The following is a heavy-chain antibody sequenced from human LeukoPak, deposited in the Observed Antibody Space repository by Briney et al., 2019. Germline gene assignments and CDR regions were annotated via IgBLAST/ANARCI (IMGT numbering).Heavy chain of an antibody. CDR2: ISWDGGST. J-gene: IGHJ6*03. Sequence: GGSLRLSCAASGFTFDDYTMHWVRQAPGKGLEWVSLISWDGGSTYYADSVKGRFTISRDNSKNSLYLQMNSLRTEDTALYYCAKDAAAGMYYYYMDAWGKGTTVTVSS. CDR3: AKDAAAGMYYYYMDA. D-gene: IGHD6-13*01. CDR1: GFTFDDYT. V-gene: IGHV3-43*01.